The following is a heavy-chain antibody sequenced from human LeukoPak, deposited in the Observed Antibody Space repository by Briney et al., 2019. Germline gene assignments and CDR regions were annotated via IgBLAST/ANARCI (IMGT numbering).Heavy chain of an antibody. J-gene: IGHJ4*02. V-gene: IGHV3-23*01. CDR3: ARGIYAYYSDY. CDR1: GFTFSIYA. D-gene: IGHD3-16*01. Sequence: GGSLRLSCAASGFTFSIYAMTWVRQAPGKGLEWVSVINDGGGSTNYADTVEGRFTISRDNAKNTLYLQMNSLRDEDTAVYYCARGIYAYYSDYWGQGTLVTVSS. CDR2: INDGGGST.